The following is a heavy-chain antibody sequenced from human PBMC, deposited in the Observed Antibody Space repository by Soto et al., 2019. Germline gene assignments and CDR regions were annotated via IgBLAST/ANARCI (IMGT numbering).Heavy chain of an antibody. D-gene: IGHD3-10*01. J-gene: IGHJ4*02. CDR3: ARQRTYYYGSGRYSPYYFDY. CDR1: GGSISSYY. V-gene: IGHV4-59*08. Sequence: QVQLQESGPGLVKPSETLSLTYTVSGGSISSYYWSWIRQPPGKGLEWIGYIYYSGGTNYNPSLKSRVTISVDTSKNQFSLKLSSVTAADTAVYYCARQRTYYYGSGRYSPYYFDYWGQGTLVTVSS. CDR2: IYYSGGT.